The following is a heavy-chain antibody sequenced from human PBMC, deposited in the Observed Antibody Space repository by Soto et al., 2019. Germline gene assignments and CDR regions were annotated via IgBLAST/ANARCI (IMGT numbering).Heavy chain of an antibody. V-gene: IGHV4-31*03. Sequence: PSETLSLTCTVSGGSISSGGCYWSWIRQHPGKGLEWIGYIYYTGDTYYNPSLKSRVTISFDTSKNRFSLKLNSVTAADTAVYYCARDVVLVTATRRGFDSWGQGTLVTVSS. CDR1: GGSISSGGCY. CDR2: IYYTGDT. CDR3: ARDVVLVTATRRGFDS. D-gene: IGHD2-21*02. J-gene: IGHJ4*02.